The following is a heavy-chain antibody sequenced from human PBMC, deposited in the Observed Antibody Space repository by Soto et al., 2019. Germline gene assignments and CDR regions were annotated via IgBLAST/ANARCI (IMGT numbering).Heavy chain of an antibody. CDR3: AGGFPDGHSDH. V-gene: IGHV4-34*01. D-gene: IGHD6-13*01. CDR1: GGSFSGYY. CDR2: INHSGST. J-gene: IGHJ4*02. Sequence: QVQLQQWGAGLLKPSETLSLTCAVYGGSFSGYYWTWIRQPQGKGLEWIREINHSGSTSYNPSLKKXXTXSXXPSQNQCFLSLTSISPAATAVGYCAGGFPDGHSDHRGQGILVTVSS.